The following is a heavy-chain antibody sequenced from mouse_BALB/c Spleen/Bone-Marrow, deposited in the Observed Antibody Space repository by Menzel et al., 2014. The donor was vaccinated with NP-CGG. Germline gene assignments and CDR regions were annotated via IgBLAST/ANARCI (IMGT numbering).Heavy chain of an antibody. CDR3: AKFTGTEYFDY. CDR2: IRNKVNGYTA. J-gene: IGHJ2*01. CDR1: GFTFTDYY. Sequence: VQLVESGGGLVQPGGSLRLSCATSGFTFTDYYMTWVRQPPGEALEWLAFIRNKVNGYTAEYSASVKGRFTVSTDDTQSIHYPQMNTLRAEDSATYECAKFTGTEYFDYWGQGTTLTVSS. D-gene: IGHD4-1*01. V-gene: IGHV7-3*02.